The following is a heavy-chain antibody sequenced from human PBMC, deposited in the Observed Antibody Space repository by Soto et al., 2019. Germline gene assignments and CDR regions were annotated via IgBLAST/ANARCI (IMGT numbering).Heavy chain of an antibody. D-gene: IGHD6-13*01. J-gene: IGHJ6*02. CDR2: IWYDGSNK. V-gene: IGHV3-33*01. Sequence: QVQLVESGGGVAQPGRSLRLSCAASGFTFSIYGMHWVRQAPGKGLEWVAVIWYDGSNKYYADSVKGRFTISRDNSKNTLFLQMNRLRAEDRAVYYCARERGIAAACTAQMGIVRSGMDVWGQGTTVTVSS. CDR3: ARERGIAAACTAQMGIVRSGMDV. CDR1: GFTFSIYG.